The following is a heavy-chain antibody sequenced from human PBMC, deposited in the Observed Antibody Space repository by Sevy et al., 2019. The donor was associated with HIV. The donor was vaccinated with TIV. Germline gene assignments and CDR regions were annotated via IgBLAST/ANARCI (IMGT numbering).Heavy chain of an antibody. D-gene: IGHD3-16*02. CDR2: ISGSGIYS. CDR3: AKDLTRGDVWGSHRYSPYGS. J-gene: IGHJ5*02. Sequence: LSLTCAASGFSFSSYAMSWVRQAPGEGLEWVSAISGSGIYSYYSDSVKGRFSMSRDSSKNTVYLQMNSLRAEDTAMYYCAKDLTRGDVWGSHRYSPYGSWGPGTLGTVSS. V-gene: IGHV3-23*01. CDR1: GFSFSSYA.